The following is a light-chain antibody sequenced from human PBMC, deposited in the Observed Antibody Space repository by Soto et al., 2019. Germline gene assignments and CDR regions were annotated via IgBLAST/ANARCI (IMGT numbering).Light chain of an antibody. CDR2: LAS. CDR3: QQSSSTPQT. Sequence: DIQMTQSPSSVSASVGDRVTITCRASQSISNYLSWYQQKPGKAPKLLINLASTLHSGVPSRFSGRGSGTDFTLAISSLQPEDFATYYCQQSSSTPQTFGGGTKVDIK. J-gene: IGKJ4*01. CDR1: QSISNY. V-gene: IGKV1-39*01.